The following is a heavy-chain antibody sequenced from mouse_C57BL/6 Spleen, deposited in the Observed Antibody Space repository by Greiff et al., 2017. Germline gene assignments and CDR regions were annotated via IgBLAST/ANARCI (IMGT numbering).Heavy chain of an antibody. D-gene: IGHD1-1*01. CDR3: APIYYGSSYRYFDV. CDR1: GYTFTDYY. V-gene: IGHV1-26*01. Sequence: EVQLQQSGPELVKPGASVKISCKASGYTFTDYYMNWVKPSHGKSLEWIGDINPNNGGTSYNQKFKGKATLTVDKSSSTAYMELRSLTSEDSAVYYCAPIYYGSSYRYFDVWGTGTTVTVSS. J-gene: IGHJ1*03. CDR2: INPNNGGT.